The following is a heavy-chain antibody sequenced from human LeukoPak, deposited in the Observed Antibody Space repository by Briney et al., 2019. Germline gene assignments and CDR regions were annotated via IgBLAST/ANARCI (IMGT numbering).Heavy chain of an antibody. Sequence: GGSLRLSCAASGFTFSSYGMHWVRQAPGKGLEGVAFIRYDGSNKYYADSVKGRFTISGDNSKNTLYLQMNSLRAEDMAVYYCAKDFQQWELLGAFYFDYWGQGTLVTVSS. CDR3: AKDFQQWELLGAFYFDY. CDR2: IRYDGSNK. J-gene: IGHJ4*02. V-gene: IGHV3-30*02. CDR1: GFTFSSYG. D-gene: IGHD1-26*01.